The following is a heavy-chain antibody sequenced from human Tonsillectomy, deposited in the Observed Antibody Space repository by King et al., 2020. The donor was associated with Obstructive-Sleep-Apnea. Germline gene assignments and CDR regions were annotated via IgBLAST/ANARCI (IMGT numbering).Heavy chain of an antibody. CDR1: GYTFNSYA. CDR3: ARDRWAVAGTGWFDP. V-gene: IGHV1-18*01. D-gene: IGHD6-19*01. CDR2: ISAYDVKT. J-gene: IGHJ5*02. Sequence: QLVQSGAEVQKPGASVKVSCKASGYTFNSYAITWVRQAPGQGLEGLGWISAYDVKTTSAQNLQGRVIMTTDTAKTTAYMELRGLRPDDTAVYYCARDRWAVAGTGWFDPWGQGTLVTVSS.